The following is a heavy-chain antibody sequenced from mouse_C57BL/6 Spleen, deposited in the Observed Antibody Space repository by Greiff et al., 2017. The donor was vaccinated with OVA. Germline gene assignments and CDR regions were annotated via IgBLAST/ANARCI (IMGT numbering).Heavy chain of an antibody. CDR1: GYTFTSYT. CDR3: ARGGDGSSYEYAMDY. J-gene: IGHJ4*01. V-gene: IGHV1-4*01. CDR2: INLSSGYT. D-gene: IGHD1-1*01. Sequence: QVQLQQSGAELARPGASVKMSCKASGYTFTSYTMHWVKQRPGQGLEWIGYINLSSGYTKYNQKFKDKATLTADKSSSTAYMQVSSLTSEDSAVYYCARGGDGSSYEYAMDYWGQGTSVTVSS.